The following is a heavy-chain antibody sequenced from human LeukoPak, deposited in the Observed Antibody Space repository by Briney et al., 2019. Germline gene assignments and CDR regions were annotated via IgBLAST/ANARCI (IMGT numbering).Heavy chain of an antibody. V-gene: IGHV4-34*01. CDR2: INHSGST. D-gene: IGHD3-22*01. Sequence: SETLSLTCAVYVGSFSGYYWSWIRQPPGKGLEWIGEINHSGSTNYNPSLKSRVTISVDTSKNQFSLKLSSVTAADTAVYYCARGLIYYYDSSGYPYYYYYYMDVWGKGTTVTVSS. CDR3: ARGLIYYYDSSGYPYYYYYYMDV. J-gene: IGHJ6*03. CDR1: VGSFSGYY.